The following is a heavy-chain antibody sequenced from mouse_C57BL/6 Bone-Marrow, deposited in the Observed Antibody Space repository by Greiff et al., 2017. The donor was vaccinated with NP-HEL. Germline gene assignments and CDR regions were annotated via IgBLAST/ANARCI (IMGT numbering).Heavy chain of an antibody. J-gene: IGHJ2*01. CDR1: GYTFTSYW. D-gene: IGHD1-1*01. V-gene: IGHV1-64*01. Sequence: QVQLQQSGAELVKPGASVKLSCKASGYTFTSYWMHWVKQRPGQGLEWIGMIHPNSGSTNYNEKFKSKATLTVDKSSSTAYMQLSSLTSEDAAVYYCAREGMVVPRVWGQGTTRTVSS. CDR2: IHPNSGST. CDR3: AREGMVVPRV.